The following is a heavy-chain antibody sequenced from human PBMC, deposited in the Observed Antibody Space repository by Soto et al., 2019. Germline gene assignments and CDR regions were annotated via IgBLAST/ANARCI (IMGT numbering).Heavy chain of an antibody. V-gene: IGHV1-18*01. D-gene: IGHD6-19*01. J-gene: IGHJ3*02. CDR2: ISAYNGNT. CDR1: GYTFTSYG. Sequence: ASVKVSCKASGYTFTSYGISWVRQAPGQGLEWMGWISAYNGNTNYAQKLQGRVTMTTDTSTSTAYMELRSLRSDDTAVYYCARAGSSGWYSLGAVDIWGQGTMVTVSS. CDR3: ARAGSSGWYSLGAVDI.